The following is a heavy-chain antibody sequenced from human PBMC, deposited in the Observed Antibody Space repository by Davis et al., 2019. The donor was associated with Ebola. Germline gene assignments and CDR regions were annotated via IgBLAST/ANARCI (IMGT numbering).Heavy chain of an antibody. V-gene: IGHV4-39*01. CDR2: MYYSGST. J-gene: IGHJ5*02. CDR1: GGSISSSSYF. CDR3: ARRGTSSWYAGWFDP. Sequence: SETLSLTCTVSGGSISSSSYFWGWIRQPPGKGLEWIGYMYYSGSTYYNPSLKSRVTISVDTSRDQFSLRLSSVTAADTAMYYCARRGTSSWYAGWFDPWGQGTLVTVSS. D-gene: IGHD6-13*01.